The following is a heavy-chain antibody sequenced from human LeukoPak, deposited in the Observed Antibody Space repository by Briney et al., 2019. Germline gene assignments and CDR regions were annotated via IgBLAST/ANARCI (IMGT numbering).Heavy chain of an antibody. D-gene: IGHD6-13*01. CDR3: ARDVGDSSSWYFGGGVRHDGSNWFDP. J-gene: IGHJ5*02. CDR1: GYTFTSYG. CDR2: ISAYNGNT. V-gene: IGHV1-18*01. Sequence: GASVKVSCKASGYTFTSYGISWVRQAPGQGLEWMGWISAYNGNTNYAQKLQGRVTMTTDTSTSTAYMGLRSLRSDDTAVYYCARDVGDSSSWYFGGGVRHDGSNWFDPWGQGTLVTVSS.